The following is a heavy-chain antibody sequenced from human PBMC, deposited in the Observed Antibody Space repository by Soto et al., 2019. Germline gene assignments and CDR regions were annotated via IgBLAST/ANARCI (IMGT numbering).Heavy chain of an antibody. Sequence: GESLKISCKGSGYSFTSYWIAWVRQMPGKGLECMGIIYPGDSDTRYSPSFEGQVTISADKSINTAYLQWSSLKASDSAMYYCARPFDTSGWYDHWGQGTLVTVSS. CDR2: IYPGDSDT. J-gene: IGHJ5*02. CDR3: ARPFDTSGWYDH. V-gene: IGHV5-51*01. D-gene: IGHD6-19*01. CDR1: GYSFTSYW.